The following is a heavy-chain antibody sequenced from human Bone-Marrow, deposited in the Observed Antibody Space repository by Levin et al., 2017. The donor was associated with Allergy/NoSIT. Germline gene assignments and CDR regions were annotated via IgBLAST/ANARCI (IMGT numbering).Heavy chain of an antibody. CDR2: VYHSGST. Sequence: SQTLSLTCAVSGYSISSGYYWGWIRQPPGKGLEWIGSVYHSGSTYYNPSLKSRVTISVDTSKNQFSLKLSSVTAADTAVYYCARDQGANAFEYWGQGTLVTVSS. V-gene: IGHV4-38-2*02. CDR1: GYSISSGYY. J-gene: IGHJ4*02. D-gene: IGHD2-8*01. CDR3: ARDQGANAFEY.